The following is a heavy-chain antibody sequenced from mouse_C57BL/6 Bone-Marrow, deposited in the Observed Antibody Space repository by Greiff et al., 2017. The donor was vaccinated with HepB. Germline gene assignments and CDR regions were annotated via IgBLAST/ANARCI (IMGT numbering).Heavy chain of an antibody. J-gene: IGHJ2*01. CDR1: GYTFTNYW. CDR2: IYPGGGYT. V-gene: IGHV1-63*01. D-gene: IGHD1-1*02. Sequence: QVQLQQSGAELVRPGTSVKMSCKASGYTFTNYWIGWAKQRPGHGLEWIGDIYPGGGYTNYNEKFKGKATLTADKSSSTAYMQLSSLTSEDSAIYYCARRGLVVKNYFDYWGQGTTLTVSS. CDR3: ARRGLVVKNYFDY.